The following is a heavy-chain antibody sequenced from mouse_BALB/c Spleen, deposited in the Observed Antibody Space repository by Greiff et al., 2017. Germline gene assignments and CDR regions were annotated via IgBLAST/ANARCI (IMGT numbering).Heavy chain of an antibody. J-gene: IGHJ3*01. D-gene: IGHD2-4*01. CDR1: GFNIKDTY. Sequence: VHVKQSGAELVKPGASVKLSCTASGFNIKDTYMHWVKQRPEQGLEWIGRIDPANGNTKYDPKFQGKATITADTSSNTAYLQLSSLTSEDTAVYYCARNLYYDYDGFAYWGQGSLVTVSA. CDR2: IDPANGNT. V-gene: IGHV14-3*02. CDR3: ARNLYYDYDGFAY.